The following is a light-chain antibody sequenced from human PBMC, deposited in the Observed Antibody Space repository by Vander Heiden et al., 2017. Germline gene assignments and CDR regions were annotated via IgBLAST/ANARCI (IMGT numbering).Light chain of an antibody. V-gene: IGKV3-15*01. Sequence: EIVMAQSPATLSVSPGERATLSCRASQSVSSNLAWYQQKPGQAPRLLIYGASTRATGIPARFSGSGSGTEFTITISSLQSEDFAVYYCQQYNNWVRTFGQGTKVEIK. J-gene: IGKJ1*01. CDR3: QQYNNWVRT. CDR1: QSVSSN. CDR2: GAS.